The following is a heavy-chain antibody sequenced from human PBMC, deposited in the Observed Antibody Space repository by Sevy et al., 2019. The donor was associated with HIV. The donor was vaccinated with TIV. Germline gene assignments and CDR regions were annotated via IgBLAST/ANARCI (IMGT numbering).Heavy chain of an antibody. V-gene: IGHV3-9*01. CDR1: GFRFSDYA. J-gene: IGHJ6*02. Sequence: GGSLRLSCAASGFRFSDYAVHWVRQAPGKGLEWVSGISWNSVSLDYADSVKGRFTISRDNAKNSLYLQMNRLRSEDTALYYCAKDNRPATMSNSSYYYYYGMDVWGQGTTVTVSS. CDR2: ISWNSVSL. CDR3: AKDNRPATMSNSSYYYYYGMDV. D-gene: IGHD6-6*01.